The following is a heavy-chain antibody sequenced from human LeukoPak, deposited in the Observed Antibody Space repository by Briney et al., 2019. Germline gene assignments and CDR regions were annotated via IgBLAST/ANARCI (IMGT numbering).Heavy chain of an antibody. Sequence: GESLQISCQGSGYRFTSYWIGWVRQLPGKGLEWMGIIYPGDSDTRYSPSFQGQVTISADKSISTAYLQWSSLKASDTAMYYCARHRRFLEWFHWFDPWGQGTLVTVSS. CDR2: IYPGDSDT. J-gene: IGHJ5*02. CDR3: ARHRRFLEWFHWFDP. CDR1: GYRFTSYW. D-gene: IGHD3-3*01. V-gene: IGHV5-51*01.